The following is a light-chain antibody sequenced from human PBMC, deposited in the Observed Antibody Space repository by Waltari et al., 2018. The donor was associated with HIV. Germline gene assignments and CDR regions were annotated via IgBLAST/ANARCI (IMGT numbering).Light chain of an antibody. Sequence: QSVLTQPPSASGTPGQRVTISCSGSTSSIGSNTVNWYQQLPGTAPKLLIYTKNQRPSGVPDRFSGSKSGTSASLAISGLQSEDEADYYCATWDDNLNGLVLFGGGTKLTVL. CDR2: TKN. CDR1: TSSIGSNT. V-gene: IGLV1-44*01. CDR3: ATWDDNLNGLVL. J-gene: IGLJ2*01.